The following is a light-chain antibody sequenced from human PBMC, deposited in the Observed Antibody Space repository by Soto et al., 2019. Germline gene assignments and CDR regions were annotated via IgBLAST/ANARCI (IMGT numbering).Light chain of an antibody. CDR1: SSDVGSYNL. J-gene: IGLJ2*01. Sequence: QSALTQPASVSGSPGQSITISCTGTSSDVGSYNLGSWYQQHPGKAPKLMIYEGSKRPSGVSNRFSGSKSGNTASLTISGLQADDEAAYYCSSYAATSPVFGGGTNLTVL. V-gene: IGLV2-23*01. CDR2: EGS. CDR3: SSYAATSPV.